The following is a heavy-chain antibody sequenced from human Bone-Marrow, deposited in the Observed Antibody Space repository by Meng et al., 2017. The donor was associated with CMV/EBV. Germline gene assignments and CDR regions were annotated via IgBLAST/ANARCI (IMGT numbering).Heavy chain of an antibody. CDR3: AKAHYSIGPGAFDI. CDR2: ISASGGGT. J-gene: IGHJ3*02. CDR1: GFTFSSYG. V-gene: IGHV3-23*01. D-gene: IGHD6-25*01. Sequence: GESLKISCAASGFTFSSYGMSWVRQAPGKGLEWVSTISASGGGTYYADSVKGRFTISRDNSKNTLYLQMNSLRAEDTAVYYCAKAHYSIGPGAFDIWGQGTMVTVSS.